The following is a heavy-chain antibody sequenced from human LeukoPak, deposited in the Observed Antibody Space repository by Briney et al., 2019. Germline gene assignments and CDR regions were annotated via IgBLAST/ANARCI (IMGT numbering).Heavy chain of an antibody. Sequence: SETLSLTCTVSGGSISSYYWSWIRQPPGKGLEWIGYIYYSGSTNYNPSLKSRVTMSVDTSKNQFSLKLSSVTAADTAVYYCAGITKGYNWNRYYFDYWGQGTLVTVSS. CDR1: GGSISSYY. J-gene: IGHJ4*02. CDR2: IYYSGST. D-gene: IGHD1-20*01. CDR3: AGITKGYNWNRYYFDY. V-gene: IGHV4-59*12.